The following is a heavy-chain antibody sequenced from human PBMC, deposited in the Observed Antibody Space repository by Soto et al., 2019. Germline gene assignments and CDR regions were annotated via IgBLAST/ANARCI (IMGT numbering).Heavy chain of an antibody. CDR3: ARGTVSSDFDY. CDR2: IYPGDSDT. D-gene: IGHD4-17*01. Sequence: VVPLKVSCKGSGYRFTDYWIGWVRQMPGKGLEWMGIIYPGDSDTRYSPSFQGQVTISADKSISTAYLQWSSLKASDTTMYYCARGTVSSDFDYWGQGTLVTVSS. J-gene: IGHJ4*02. CDR1: GYRFTDYW. V-gene: IGHV5-51*01.